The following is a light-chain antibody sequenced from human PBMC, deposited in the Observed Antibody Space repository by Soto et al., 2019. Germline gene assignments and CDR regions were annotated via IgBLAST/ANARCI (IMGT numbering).Light chain of an antibody. V-gene: IGKV1-5*01. J-gene: IGKJ1*01. CDR1: QSISSW. CDR3: QLYGRYPRT. CDR2: DAS. Sequence: DIQMTQSPSTLSASVGDRVTITCRASQSISSWVAWYQQKPGKAPKLLIYDASSLHSGVPSRFSGSGSGTEFTLTISSLQPDDFASYYCQLYGRYPRTFGPGTKVEI.